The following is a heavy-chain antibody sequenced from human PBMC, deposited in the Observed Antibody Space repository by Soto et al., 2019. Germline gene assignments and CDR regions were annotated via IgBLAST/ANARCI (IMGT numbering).Heavy chain of an antibody. CDR1: GFTFSSYS. Sequence: EGSPRLSCAASGFTFSSYSMNWVRQAQGKGLEWVSSISSSSSYIYYADSVKGRFTISRDNAKNSLYLQMNSLRAEDTAVYYCARDRIAAAGLDAFDIWGQGTMVTVSS. J-gene: IGHJ3*02. V-gene: IGHV3-21*01. CDR2: ISSSSSYI. CDR3: ARDRIAAAGLDAFDI. D-gene: IGHD6-13*01.